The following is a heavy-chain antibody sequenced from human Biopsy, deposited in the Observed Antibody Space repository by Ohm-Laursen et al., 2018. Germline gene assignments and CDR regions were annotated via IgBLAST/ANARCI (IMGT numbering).Heavy chain of an antibody. CDR2: IIGMFGTA. V-gene: IGHV1-69*06. D-gene: IGHD2-15*01. J-gene: IGHJ4*02. CDR1: GGPFSGYA. Sequence: SSVKVSCKASGGPFSGYAVTWVRQAPGQGLEWMGGIIGMFGTADYAQRFQGRVTITADKSSSTAYLELSSLTSEDTAMFYCAREAIGYQLPCDDWGQGTLVTVSS. CDR3: AREAIGYQLPCDD.